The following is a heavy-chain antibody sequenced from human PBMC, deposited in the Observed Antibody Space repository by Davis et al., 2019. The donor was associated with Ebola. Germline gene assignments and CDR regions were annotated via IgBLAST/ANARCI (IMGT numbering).Heavy chain of an antibody. J-gene: IGHJ6*02. CDR3: ARGGIVVVPAAIIDYYYYYGMDV. Sequence: SETLSLTCTVSGGSISSYYWSWIRQPPGKGLEWIGYIYYSGSTNYNPSLKSRVTISVDTSKNQFSLKLISVTAADTAVYYCARGGIVVVPAAIIDYYYYYGMDVWGQGTTVTVSS. D-gene: IGHD2-2*01. CDR1: GGSISSYY. V-gene: IGHV4-59*01. CDR2: IYYSGST.